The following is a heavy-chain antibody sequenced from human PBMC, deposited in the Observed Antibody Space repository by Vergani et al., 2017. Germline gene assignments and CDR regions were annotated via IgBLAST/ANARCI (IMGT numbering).Heavy chain of an antibody. CDR2: IYSGGST. CDR3: ARDRYGDYEGDAFDI. Sequence: EVQLVESGGGLVQPGGSLRLSCAASGFTFSSYSMNWVRQAPGKGLEWVSVIYSGGSTYYADSVKGRFTISRDNSKNTLYLQMNSLRAEDTAVYYCARDRYGDYEGDAFDIWGQGTMVTVSS. CDR1: GFTFSSYS. J-gene: IGHJ3*02. V-gene: IGHV3-66*01. D-gene: IGHD4-17*01.